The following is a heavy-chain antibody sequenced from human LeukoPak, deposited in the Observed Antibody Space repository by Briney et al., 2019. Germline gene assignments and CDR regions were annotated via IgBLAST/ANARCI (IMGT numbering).Heavy chain of an antibody. D-gene: IGHD3-22*01. CDR1: EFTVSRNY. Sequence: GGSLRLSCTASEFTVSRNYMLWVRQAPGKGLVWVSRINTDGSSTSYADSVKGRFTISRDNAKNTLYLQMNSLRAEDTAVYYCARDLIVVVKSNWFDPWGQGTLVTVSS. CDR3: ARDLIVVVKSNWFDP. J-gene: IGHJ5*02. CDR2: INTDGSST. V-gene: IGHV3-74*01.